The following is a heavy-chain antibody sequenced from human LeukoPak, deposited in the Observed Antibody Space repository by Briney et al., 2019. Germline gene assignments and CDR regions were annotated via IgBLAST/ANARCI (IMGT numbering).Heavy chain of an antibody. J-gene: IGHJ4*02. CDR3: ARVRWQWLVPRNYFDY. CDR2: INHSGST. D-gene: IGHD6-19*01. Sequence: SETLSLTCAVYGGSFSGYYWSWICQPPGKGLEWIGEINHSGSTNYNPSLKSRVTISVDTSKNQFSLKLSSVTAAGTAVYYCARVRWQWLVPRNYFDYWGQGTLVTVSS. V-gene: IGHV4-34*01. CDR1: GGSFSGYY.